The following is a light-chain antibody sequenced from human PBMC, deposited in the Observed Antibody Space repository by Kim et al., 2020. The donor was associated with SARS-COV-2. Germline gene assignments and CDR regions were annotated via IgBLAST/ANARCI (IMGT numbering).Light chain of an antibody. CDR2: YDS. Sequence: SYELTQPPSVSVAPGKTARITCGGNNIGSKSVHWYRQKPGQAPVLVIYYDSDRPSGIPERFSGSNSGNTATLTISRVEAGDEADYYCQVWDSSSDHRVVFGGGTQLTVL. V-gene: IGLV3-21*04. CDR1: NIGSKS. CDR3: QVWDSSSDHRVV. J-gene: IGLJ2*01.